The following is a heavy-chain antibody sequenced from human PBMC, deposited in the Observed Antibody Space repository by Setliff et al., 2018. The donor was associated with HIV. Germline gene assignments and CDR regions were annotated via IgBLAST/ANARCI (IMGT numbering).Heavy chain of an antibody. CDR1: GSSTNSGYS. D-gene: IGHD2-21*01. CDR3: ARHQSREVVPRDAFDI. V-gene: IGHV4-38-2*01. J-gene: IGHJ3*02. CDR2: IYDTGNS. Sequence: PSETLSLTCAVSGSSTNSGYSWGWVRQPPGKGLEWIGTIYDTGNSFYNPSLKSRLTISLDTSQNQFSLKLISVTAADTAVCYCARHQSREVVPRDAFDIWGQGAMVTVSS.